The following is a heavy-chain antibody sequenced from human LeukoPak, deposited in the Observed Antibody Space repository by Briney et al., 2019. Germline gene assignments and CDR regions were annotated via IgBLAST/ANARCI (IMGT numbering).Heavy chain of an antibody. Sequence: ASVKASCKASGGTFSSYAISWVRQAPGQGLEWMGGIIPIFGTANYAQKFQGRVTITADESTSTAYMELSSLRSEDTAVYYCARVDASGTDLVDYWGQGTLVTVSS. J-gene: IGHJ4*02. CDR2: IIPIFGTA. D-gene: IGHD1-26*01. CDR3: ARVDASGTDLVDY. V-gene: IGHV1-69*01. CDR1: GGTFSSYA.